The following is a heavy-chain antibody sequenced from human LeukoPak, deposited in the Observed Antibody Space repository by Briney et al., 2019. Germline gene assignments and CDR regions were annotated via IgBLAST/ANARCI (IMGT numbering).Heavy chain of an antibody. CDR1: GGSISSYY. CDR2: IYYSGST. J-gene: IGHJ3*02. CDR3: ARADIVVVPAAMGGGAFDI. D-gene: IGHD2-2*01. V-gene: IGHV4-59*01. Sequence: KPSETLSLTCTVSGGSISSYYWSWIRQPPGKGLEWIGYIYYSGSTNYNPSLKSRVTISVDTSKNQFSLKLSSVTAADTAVYYCARADIVVVPAAMGGGAFDIWGQGTMVTVSS.